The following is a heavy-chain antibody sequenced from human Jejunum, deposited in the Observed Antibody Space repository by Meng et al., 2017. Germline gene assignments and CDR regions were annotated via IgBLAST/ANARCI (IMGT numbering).Heavy chain of an antibody. J-gene: IGHJ4*02. CDR1: GGSISSNSYF. V-gene: IGHV4-39*07. CDR3: ARYGALSGYDS. Sequence: QVQLQESGPGLVKPSETLSLTCTVSGGSISSNSYFWGWIRQPPGKGLEWIGSIYSLGSTYYNPSLDSRVTMSVDASKNQFSLKLSSVTAADTAVYYCARYGALSGYDSWGQGTLVTVSS. D-gene: IGHD3-9*01. CDR2: IYSLGST.